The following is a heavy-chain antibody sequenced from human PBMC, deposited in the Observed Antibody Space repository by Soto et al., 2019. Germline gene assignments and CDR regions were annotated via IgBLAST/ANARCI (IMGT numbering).Heavy chain of an antibody. V-gene: IGHV3-30*18. CDR1: GFTFSSYG. J-gene: IGHJ3*02. D-gene: IGHD3-10*01. Sequence: GGSLSLSCAASGFTFSSYGMHWVRQAPGKGLEWVAVISYDGSNKYYADSVKGRFTISRDNSKNTLYLQMNSLRAEDTAVYYCAKGGIITPDAFDIWGQGTMVTVSS. CDR2: ISYDGSNK. CDR3: AKGGIITPDAFDI.